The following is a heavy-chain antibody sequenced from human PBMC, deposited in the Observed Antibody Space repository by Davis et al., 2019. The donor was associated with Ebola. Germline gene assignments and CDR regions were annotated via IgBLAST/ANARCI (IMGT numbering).Heavy chain of an antibody. Sequence: GESLKISCAASGFTFSSYAMSWVRQAPGKGLEWVSAISGSGGSTYYADSVKGRFTISRDNSKNTLYLQMNSLRAEDTAVYYCAKEYYDFWSGYYTRPEYFDLWGRGTLVTVSS. CDR1: GFTFSSYA. CDR3: AKEYYDFWSGYYTRPEYFDL. J-gene: IGHJ2*01. CDR2: ISGSGGST. V-gene: IGHV3-23*01. D-gene: IGHD3-3*01.